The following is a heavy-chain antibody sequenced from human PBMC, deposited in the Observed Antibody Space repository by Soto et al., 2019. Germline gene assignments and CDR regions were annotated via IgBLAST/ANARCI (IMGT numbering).Heavy chain of an antibody. V-gene: IGHV3-15*01. D-gene: IGHD6-19*01. J-gene: IGHJ4*02. CDR3: TTGYGSDWYG. CDR1: GSSLDSAW. CDR2: AKRKAAGGAI. Sequence: GGALRLSCVVSGSSLDSAWINWVRQAPGKGLEWVAQAKRKAAGGAIDYAAPVKGRFTISRDDSRNMAYLQMNSLKIEDTALYYCTTGYGSDWYGWGQGTLVTVSS.